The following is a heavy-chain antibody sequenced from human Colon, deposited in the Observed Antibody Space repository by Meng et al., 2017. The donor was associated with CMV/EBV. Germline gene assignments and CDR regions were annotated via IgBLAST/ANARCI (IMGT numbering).Heavy chain of an antibody. J-gene: IGHJ3*01. D-gene: IGHD2-2*01. Sequence: GGSLRLSCAGSGFTFEEYAMHWVRQGPGKGLEWVSGISWNSGYRDYVPSVRGRFTISRDNSAKSLYLQINSLRTEDTALYYCARGTLYCSSSSCHTYQNAFDLWGQGTVVTVSS. V-gene: IGHV3-9*01. CDR2: ISWNSGYR. CDR3: ARGTLYCSSSSCHTYQNAFDL. CDR1: GFTFEEYA.